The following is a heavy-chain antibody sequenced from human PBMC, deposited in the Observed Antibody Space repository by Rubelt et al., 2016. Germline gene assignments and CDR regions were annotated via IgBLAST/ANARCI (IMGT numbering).Heavy chain of an antibody. V-gene: IGHV4-31*03. D-gene: IGHD5-18*01. CDR1: GGSISSGGYY. CDR2: IYYSGST. CDR3: ARSMGLYTYTSDFDY. J-gene: IGHJ4*02. Sequence: QVQLQESGPGLVKPSQTLSLTCTVSGGSISSGGYYWSWIRQHPGKGLEWIGYIYYSGSTSYNPSLNGRVTVSVDTSKNQFSLKLSSVTAADTAVYYCARSMGLYTYTSDFDYWGQGTLVTVSS.